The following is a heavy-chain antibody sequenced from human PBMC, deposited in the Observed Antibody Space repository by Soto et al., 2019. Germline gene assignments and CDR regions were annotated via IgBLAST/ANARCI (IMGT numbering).Heavy chain of an antibody. J-gene: IGHJ6*02. CDR1: GFTFSSYG. CDR2: ISYDGSNK. D-gene: IGHD6-6*01. Sequence: QVQLVESGGGVVQPGRSLRLSCAASGFTFSSYGMHWVRQAPGEGLEWVAVISYDGSNKYYADSVKGRFTFSRDNSKNTLFLQMNSLRGEDTAVYYCAKESYSSSSYYYGMDVWGQGTTVTVSS. CDR3: AKESYSSSSYYYGMDV. V-gene: IGHV3-30*18.